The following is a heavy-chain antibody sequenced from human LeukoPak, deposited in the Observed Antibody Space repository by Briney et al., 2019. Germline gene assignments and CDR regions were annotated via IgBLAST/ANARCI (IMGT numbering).Heavy chain of an antibody. CDR2: INPSAGGT. CDR1: GYTFTSYY. Sequence: ASVKVSCKASGYTFTSYYMHWVRHAPGQGLEWMGIINPSAGGTSYAQKFQGRVSMTRDTSTSTVYMELSSLRSEDAAVYYCARETGGHAFDIWGQGTMVTVSS. CDR3: ARETGGHAFDI. J-gene: IGHJ3*02. V-gene: IGHV1-46*01. D-gene: IGHD3-16*01.